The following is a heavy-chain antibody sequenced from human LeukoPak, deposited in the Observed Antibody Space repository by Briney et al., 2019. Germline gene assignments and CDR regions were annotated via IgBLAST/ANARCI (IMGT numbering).Heavy chain of an antibody. J-gene: IGHJ6*03. V-gene: IGHV1-8*03. D-gene: IGHD4-17*01. CDR2: MNPNSGNT. CDR1: GYTFTSYD. Sequence: ASVKVSCKASGYTFTSYDINWVRQATGQELEWMGWMNPNSGNTGYAQKFQGRVTITRNTSISTAYMELSSLRSEDTAVYYCARGRGTTNYYYYYMDVWGKGTTVTVSS. CDR3: ARGRGTTNYYYYYMDV.